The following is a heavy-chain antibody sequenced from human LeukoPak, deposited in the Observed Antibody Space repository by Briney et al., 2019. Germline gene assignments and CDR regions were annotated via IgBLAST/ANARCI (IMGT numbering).Heavy chain of an antibody. CDR1: GFTFSSYA. V-gene: IGHV3-30*04. CDR2: ISYDGSNK. CDR3: ARDGNGVLLWFGELSYDY. Sequence: PGGSLRLSCAASGFTFSSYAMHWVRQAPGEGLEWVAVISYDGSNKYYADSVKGRFTISRDNSKNTLYLQMNSLRAEDTAVYYCARDGNGVLLWFGELSYDYWGQGTLVTVSS. J-gene: IGHJ4*02. D-gene: IGHD3-10*01.